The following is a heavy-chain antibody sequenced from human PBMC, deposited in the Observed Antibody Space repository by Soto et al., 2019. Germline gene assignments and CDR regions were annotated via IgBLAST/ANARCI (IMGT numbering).Heavy chain of an antibody. CDR3: ARGHSTYCSNGVCSFFYNHEMDV. Sequence: ASVKVSCKASGYSFTDYHIHWVRQAPGQGLEWLGRINPKSGGTSTAQKFQGWVTMTRDRSISTVYMELTRLRSDDTAVYFCARGHSTYCSNGVCSFFYNHEMDVWGQGTTVTVSS. D-gene: IGHD2-8*01. V-gene: IGHV1-2*04. J-gene: IGHJ6*02. CDR2: INPKSGGT. CDR1: GYSFTDYH.